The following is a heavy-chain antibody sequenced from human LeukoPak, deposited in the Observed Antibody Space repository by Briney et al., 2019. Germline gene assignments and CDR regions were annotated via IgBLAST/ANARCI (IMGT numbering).Heavy chain of an antibody. D-gene: IGHD3-22*01. CDR1: GGSFSGYY. CDR2: INHSGST. J-gene: IGHJ4*02. Sequence: SSETLSLTCAVYGGSFSGYYWSWIRQPPGKGLEWIGEINHSGSTNYNPSLKSRVTISVDTSKNQFSLKLSSVTAADTAVYYCARGGHYYDSSGYYLGYWGQGTLVTVSS. V-gene: IGHV4-34*01. CDR3: ARGGHYYDSSGYYLGY.